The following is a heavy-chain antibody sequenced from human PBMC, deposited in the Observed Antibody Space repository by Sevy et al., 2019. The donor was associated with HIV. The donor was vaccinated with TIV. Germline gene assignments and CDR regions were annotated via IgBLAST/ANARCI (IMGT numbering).Heavy chain of an antibody. Sequence: ASVKVSCKASGYTFTSYYMHWVRQAPGQGLEWMGIINPSGGSTSYAQMFQGRVTMTRDTSTSTVYMELSSLRSEDTAVYYCARSFYCSGGSCYSYYYYGMDVWGQGTTVTVSS. CDR2: INPSGGST. CDR3: ARSFYCSGGSCYSYYYYGMDV. V-gene: IGHV1-46*01. D-gene: IGHD2-15*01. J-gene: IGHJ6*02. CDR1: GYTFTSYY.